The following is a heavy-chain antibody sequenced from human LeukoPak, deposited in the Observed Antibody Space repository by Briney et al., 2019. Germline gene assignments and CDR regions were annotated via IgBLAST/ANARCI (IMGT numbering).Heavy chain of an antibody. CDR1: GLTVSDYG. CDR2: IWNDGSKY. D-gene: IGHD3-10*01. V-gene: IGHV3-30*02. CDR3: AKDAHQGSWSSGSLDS. Sequence: GGSLRLSCVVSGLTVSDYGMHWVRQAPGKGLEGVAFIWNDGSKYYYADSVKGRFTISRDNSKNTLSLQMNSLRAEDTAVYYCAKDAHQGSWSSGSLDSWGQESLVTVSS. J-gene: IGHJ4*02.